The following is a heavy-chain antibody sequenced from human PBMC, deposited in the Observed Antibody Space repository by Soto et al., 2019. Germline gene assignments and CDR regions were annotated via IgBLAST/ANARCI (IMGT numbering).Heavy chain of an antibody. CDR3: ARAALIAVAGTEYYFDY. V-gene: IGHV4-34*01. CDR1: GGSFSGYY. D-gene: IGHD6-19*01. Sequence: QVQLRQWGAGLLKPSETLSLTCAVYGGSFSGYYWSWIRQPPGKGLEWIGEINHSGSTNYNPSLKSRVTISVDTSKNQFSLKLSSVTAADTAVYYCARAALIAVAGTEYYFDYWGQGTLVTVSS. CDR2: INHSGST. J-gene: IGHJ4*02.